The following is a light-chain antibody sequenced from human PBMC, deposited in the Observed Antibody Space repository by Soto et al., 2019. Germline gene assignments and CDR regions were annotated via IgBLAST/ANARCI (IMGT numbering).Light chain of an antibody. J-gene: IGKJ5*01. CDR3: QQYNSYSLT. Sequence: DIQMTQSPSTLSASVGDIVTITCRASQSISSWLAWYQQKPGKAPKLLIYDASSLESGVPSRFSGSGSGTEFTLTISSLQPDDFATYYCQQYNSYSLTFGQGTRLEI. V-gene: IGKV1-5*01. CDR1: QSISSW. CDR2: DAS.